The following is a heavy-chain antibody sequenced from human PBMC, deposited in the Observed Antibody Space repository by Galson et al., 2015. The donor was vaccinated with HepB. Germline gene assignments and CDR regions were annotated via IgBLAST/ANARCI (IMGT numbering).Heavy chain of an antibody. J-gene: IGHJ4*02. D-gene: IGHD6-13*01. V-gene: IGHV6-1*01. CDR2: TYYRSKWYI. CDR1: GDSVSSNHAV. CDR3: AKDVYSWGAVGTIDY. Sequence: CAISGDSVSSNHAVWNWIRQSPSRGLGWLGRTYYRSKWYIDYATSVRSRITINPDTPRNQFSLHLSSVTPEDTAIYYCAKDVYSWGAVGTIDYWGRGTLVTVSS.